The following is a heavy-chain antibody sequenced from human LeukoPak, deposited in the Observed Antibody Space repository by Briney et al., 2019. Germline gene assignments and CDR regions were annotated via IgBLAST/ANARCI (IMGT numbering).Heavy chain of an antibody. CDR1: GFTFSSYW. Sequence: GGSLRLSCAASGFTFSSYWMHWVRQPPGKGLVWVSQINSEGRDTSYADSVKGRFTISRDNAKNTLYLQLNSLRAEDTAVYYCARDARETEIAVAGHAIYYYYGMDVWGQGTTVTVSS. D-gene: IGHD6-19*01. V-gene: IGHV3-74*01. J-gene: IGHJ6*02. CDR2: INSEGRDT. CDR3: ARDARETEIAVAGHAIYYYYGMDV.